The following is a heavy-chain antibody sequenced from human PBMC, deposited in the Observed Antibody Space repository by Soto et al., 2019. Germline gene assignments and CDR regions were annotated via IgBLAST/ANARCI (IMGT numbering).Heavy chain of an antibody. CDR2: IYPGDHET. J-gene: IGHJ4*02. CDR3: ARSRRSSTYFDH. V-gene: IGHV5-51*01. Sequence: RGESLKISRQCSGYTFSNLWVGWVRQLPGQGPEWMGIIYPGDHETRYSPSFHGKVTISTDKSINTAYLQWNSLEAADSASYCCARSRRSSTYFDHWGQGALVTVSS. D-gene: IGHD6-13*01. CDR1: GYTFSNLW.